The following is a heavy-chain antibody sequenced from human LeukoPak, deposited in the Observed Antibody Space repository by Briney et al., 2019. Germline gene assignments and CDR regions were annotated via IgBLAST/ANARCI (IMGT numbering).Heavy chain of an antibody. D-gene: IGHD2-8*01. J-gene: IGHJ4*02. CDR1: GGSLSFYY. V-gene: IGHV4-34*01. Sequence: SETLSLTCGVSGGSLSFYYWSWIRQSPGKGLEWIAEISQNGDSNYNMSLKSRVTISLDESKNQVSLKLNSVTAADTAVYYCARGTVYAPYDYWGQGTLVTVSS. CDR3: ARGTVYAPYDY. CDR2: ISQNGDS.